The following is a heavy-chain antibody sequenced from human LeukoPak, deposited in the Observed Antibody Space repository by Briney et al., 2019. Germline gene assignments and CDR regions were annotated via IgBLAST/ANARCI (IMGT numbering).Heavy chain of an antibody. CDR2: IVVGSGNT. CDR3: ARDPAAVSSGGVY. J-gene: IGHJ4*02. CDR1: GFTFTSSA. V-gene: IGHV1-58*02. Sequence: SVKVSCKASGFTFTSSAMQWVRQARGQRLEWIGWIVVGSGNTNYAQKFQERVTITRDMSTSTAYMELSSLRSEDTAVYYCARDPAAVSSGGVYWGQGTLVTVSS. D-gene: IGHD6-13*01.